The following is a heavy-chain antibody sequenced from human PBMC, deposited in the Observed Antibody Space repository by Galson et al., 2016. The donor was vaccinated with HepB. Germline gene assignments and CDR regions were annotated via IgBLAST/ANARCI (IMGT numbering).Heavy chain of an antibody. CDR3: VRRCGWFNWFDP. J-gene: IGHJ5*02. CDR1: GDSISSSTYY. CDR2: VFKTGST. D-gene: IGHD6-19*01. V-gene: IGHV4-39*01. Sequence: SETLSLTCAVSGDSISSSTYYWGWIRQPPGKDLEWIGTVFKTGSTYYNPSLKSRLTISVDTSKNQFSLNLTSVTAAATAIYYCVRRCGWFNWFDPWGQGTLVSVSS.